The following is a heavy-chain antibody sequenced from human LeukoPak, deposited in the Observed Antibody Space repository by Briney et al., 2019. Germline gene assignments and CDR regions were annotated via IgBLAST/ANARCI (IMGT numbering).Heavy chain of an antibody. D-gene: IGHD5-12*01. J-gene: IGHJ4*02. CDR2: THYGGGI. Sequence: SETLSLTCTASGVSISGGDYYWSWIRQPPGKGLEWIGYTHYGGGIYYNPSLQTRVTTSVDASKNQFSLKLSSVTAADTAVYYCARDASGYGLIDYWGRGTLVSVSS. CDR3: ARDASGYGLIDY. V-gene: IGHV4-30-4*01. CDR1: GVSISGGDYY.